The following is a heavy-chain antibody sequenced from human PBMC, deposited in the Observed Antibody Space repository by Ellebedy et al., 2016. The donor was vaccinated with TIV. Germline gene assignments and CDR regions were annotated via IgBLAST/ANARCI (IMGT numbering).Heavy chain of an antibody. Sequence: PGGSLRLSCAASGLTFSSHAMSWVRQAPGKGLEWVSPITESGGNTYYADSVQGSFTISRDNSKDTLFLQMNSLRAEDTTIYFNARDPVGVGPAFDVWGQGTTVTVSS. CDR2: ITESGGNT. V-gene: IGHV3-23*01. J-gene: IGHJ6*02. D-gene: IGHD4-23*01. CDR3: ARDPVGVGPAFDV. CDR1: GLTFSSHA.